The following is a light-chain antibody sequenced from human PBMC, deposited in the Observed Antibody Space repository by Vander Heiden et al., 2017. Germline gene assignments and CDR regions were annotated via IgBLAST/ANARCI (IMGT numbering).Light chain of an antibody. J-gene: IGLJ2*01. CDR2: EGS. Sequence: QSALTQPAPASGSPGQSITISCTATSSDVGSYNLVSWYQQHPGKAPKLMIYEGSKRPSGVSNRFSGSKSGNTASLTISGLQAEDEADYYCCSYAGSSTHVVFGGGTKLTVL. CDR1: SSDVGSYNL. V-gene: IGLV2-23*01. CDR3: CSYAGSSTHVV.